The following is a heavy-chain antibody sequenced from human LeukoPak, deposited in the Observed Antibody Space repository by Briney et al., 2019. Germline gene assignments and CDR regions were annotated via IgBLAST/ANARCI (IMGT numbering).Heavy chain of an antibody. J-gene: IGHJ4*02. D-gene: IGHD5-24*01. CDR2: INSDGSST. V-gene: IGHV3-74*01. CDR1: GFTFSNYW. Sequence: GESPRLSWAAAGFTFSNYWMHWVRQAPGKGLVWVSRINSDGSSTTYADSVKGRFTISRDNAKNTLYLQMNSLRADDTAVYYCARDRATTMFDYWAQGTLVTVSS. CDR3: ARDRATTMFDY.